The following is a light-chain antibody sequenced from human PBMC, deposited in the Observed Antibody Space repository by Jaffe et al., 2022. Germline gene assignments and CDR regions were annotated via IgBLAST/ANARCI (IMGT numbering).Light chain of an antibody. CDR3: QHYDQSTSFT. J-gene: IGKJ4*01. CDR1: QSLASNY. V-gene: IGKV3-20*01. Sequence: EIVLTQSPGTLSLSPGERATLSCRASQSLASNYLAWYQQKPGQTPRLLIYGASSRATGIPDRFSGSGSGTDFTLTISRLEPEDFAVYFCQHYDQSTSFTFGGGTKVEIK. CDR2: GAS.